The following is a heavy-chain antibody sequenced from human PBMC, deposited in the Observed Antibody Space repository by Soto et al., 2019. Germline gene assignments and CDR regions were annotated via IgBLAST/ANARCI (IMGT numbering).Heavy chain of an antibody. J-gene: IGHJ4*02. Sequence: GGSLRLSCAASGFIFNGYGLHWVRQAPGKGLEWVAMISYDGSSKYYADSVKGRFTISRDNSKNTMYLQMNSLRPEDTAVYYCTREGNGYKYYFDYWGQGTLVTVS. CDR3: TREGNGYKYYFDY. D-gene: IGHD5-12*01. CDR1: GFIFNGYG. V-gene: IGHV3-30-3*01. CDR2: ISYDGSSK.